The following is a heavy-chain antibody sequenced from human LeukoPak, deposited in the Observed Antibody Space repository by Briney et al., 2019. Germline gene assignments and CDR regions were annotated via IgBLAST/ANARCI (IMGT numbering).Heavy chain of an antibody. Sequence: GGSLRLSCAASGFTFSSYAMSWVRQAPGKGLEWVSAISGSGGSTYYADSVKGRFTISRDNSKNTLYLQMNSLRAEDTAVYYCARGVRPSPYYYYYGMDVWGQGTTVTVSS. CDR2: ISGSGGST. J-gene: IGHJ6*02. V-gene: IGHV3-23*01. CDR1: GFTFSSYA. CDR3: ARGVRPSPYYYYYGMDV.